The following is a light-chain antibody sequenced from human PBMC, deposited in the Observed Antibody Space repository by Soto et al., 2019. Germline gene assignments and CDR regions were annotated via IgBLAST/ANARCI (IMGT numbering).Light chain of an antibody. CDR3: QQYYSNPLT. Sequence: DIVMTQSPDSLAVSLCERATINCKSSQSVLYSSNNKNYLAWYQQKPGQPPKLLIYWASTRESGVPDRFSGSGSGTDFTLTISSLQAEDVELCYCQQYYSNPLTFGGGTKVDIK. CDR2: WAS. V-gene: IGKV4-1*01. CDR1: QSVLYSSNNKNY. J-gene: IGKJ4*01.